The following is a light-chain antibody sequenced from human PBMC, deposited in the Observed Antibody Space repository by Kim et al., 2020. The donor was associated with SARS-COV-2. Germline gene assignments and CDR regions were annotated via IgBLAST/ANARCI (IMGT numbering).Light chain of an antibody. J-gene: IGLJ1*01. V-gene: IGLV3-19*01. CDR1: SLRSYY. CDR2: GKN. CDR3: NSRDSSGNHLGV. Sequence: LGQTVRITCQGDSLRSYYASWYQQRPGQAPVLVIYGKNNRPSGIPDRFSGSSSGNTASLTITGAQAEDEADYYCNSRDSSGNHLGVFGTGTKVTVL.